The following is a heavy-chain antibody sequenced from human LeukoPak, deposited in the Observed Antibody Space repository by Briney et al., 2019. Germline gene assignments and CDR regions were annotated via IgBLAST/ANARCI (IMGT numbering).Heavy chain of an antibody. D-gene: IGHD3-10*01. J-gene: IGHJ4*02. Sequence: SETLSLTCTVSGGSISSYYWSWIRQPPGKGLEWIGYIYYSGSTNYNPSLKSRVTISVDTSKNQFSLKLSSVTAADTAVYYCARGSEDYYGSGSYYYYFDYWGQGTLVAVSS. CDR3: ARGSEDYYGSGSYYYYFDY. CDR1: GGSISSYY. V-gene: IGHV4-59*01. CDR2: IYYSGST.